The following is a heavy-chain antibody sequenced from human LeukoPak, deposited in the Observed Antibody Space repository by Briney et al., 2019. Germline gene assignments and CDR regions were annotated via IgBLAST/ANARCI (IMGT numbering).Heavy chain of an antibody. V-gene: IGHV4-34*01. CDR2: INHSGST. J-gene: IGHJ4*02. CDR1: GGSFSGYY. D-gene: IGHD4/OR15-4a*01. Sequence: SETLSLTCAVYGGSFSGYYWNWIRQPPGKGLEWIGEINHSGSTNHNPSLKSRVTISVDTSKNQFSLKLSSVTAADTAVYYCARGRRGDGYGAFDYWGQGTLVTVSS. CDR3: ARGRRGDGYGAFDY.